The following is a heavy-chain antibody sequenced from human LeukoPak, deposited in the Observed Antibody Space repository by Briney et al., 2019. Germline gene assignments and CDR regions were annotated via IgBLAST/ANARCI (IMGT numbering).Heavy chain of an antibody. D-gene: IGHD6-25*01. J-gene: IGHJ4*02. CDR1: GFTSSSYE. Sequence: GGSLRLSCASSGFTSSSYEMNWVRQAPGKGLEWISYIFGSGSTIYYANSVKGRFTISRDNAKNSLYLQMNSLRAEDTAVYYCARGRGSGRSTSYYGDQGTLVTISS. V-gene: IGHV3-48*03. CDR2: IFGSGSTI. CDR3: ARGRGSGRSTSYY.